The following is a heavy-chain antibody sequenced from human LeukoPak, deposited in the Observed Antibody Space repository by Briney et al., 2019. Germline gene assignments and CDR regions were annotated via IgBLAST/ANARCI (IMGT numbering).Heavy chain of an antibody. Sequence: ASVTVSCRASGYTFTSYDINWVRQAAGQGLEWMGWMNPNSGNTGYAQKFQGRVTMTRDTSISTAYMELSRLRSDDTAVYYCATGDCSSTSCFYYWGQGTLVTVSS. CDR3: ATGDCSSTSCFYY. CDR1: GYTFTSYD. CDR2: MNPNSGNT. V-gene: IGHV1-8*01. J-gene: IGHJ4*02. D-gene: IGHD2-2*01.